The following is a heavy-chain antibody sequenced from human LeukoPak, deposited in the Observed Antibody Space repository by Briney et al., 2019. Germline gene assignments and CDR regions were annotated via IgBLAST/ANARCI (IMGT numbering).Heavy chain of an antibody. J-gene: IGHJ4*02. Sequence: PSETLSLTCSVSGYSISSAYYWGWIRQPPGKGLEWIGTMYHSGSTNYNPSLKSRVTISVDTSKNQFSLKLSSVTAADTAVYYCARALSDYGGNSVRFDYWGQGTLVTVSS. CDR3: ARALSDYGGNSVRFDY. CDR1: GYSISSAYY. D-gene: IGHD4-23*01. V-gene: IGHV4-38-2*02. CDR2: MYHSGST.